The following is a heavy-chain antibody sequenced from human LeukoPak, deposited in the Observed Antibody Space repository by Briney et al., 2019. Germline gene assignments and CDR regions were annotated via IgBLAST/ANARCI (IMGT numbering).Heavy chain of an antibody. J-gene: IGHJ4*02. V-gene: IGHV1-69*04. Sequence: SVKVSCKASGGTFSSYAISWVRQAPGQGLEWMGRIIPILGIANYAQKFQGRVTITADKSASTAYMELSSLRSEDTAVYYCARGAYYDILTGYAPFDYWGQGTLVTVSS. CDR1: GGTFSSYA. D-gene: IGHD3-9*01. CDR2: IIPILGIA. CDR3: ARGAYYDILTGYAPFDY.